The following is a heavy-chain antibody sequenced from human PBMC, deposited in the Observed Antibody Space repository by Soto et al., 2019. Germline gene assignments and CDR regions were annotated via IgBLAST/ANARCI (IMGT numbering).Heavy chain of an antibody. V-gene: IGHV1-18*01. CDR2: VSPYDGYT. J-gene: IGHJ3*02. D-gene: IGHD3-9*01. CDR1: GYTFSSYG. CDR3: ARDSILYFDWFHDAFDI. Sequence: ASVKVSCKASGYTFSSYGINWVRQAPEQGLEWLGWVSPYDGYTNYAQILQGRVSMTTDTSTKTAYMEVRSLRSEDTAVYYCARDSILYFDWFHDAFDIWGQGTMVTVSS.